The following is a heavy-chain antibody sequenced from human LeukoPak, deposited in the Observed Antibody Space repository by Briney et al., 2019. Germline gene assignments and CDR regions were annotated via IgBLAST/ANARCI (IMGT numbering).Heavy chain of an antibody. CDR2: VSIGGSFI. D-gene: IGHD4-17*01. CDR3: ARNKINTVTTGWYFDL. J-gene: IGHJ2*01. CDR1: GFTFSSYG. V-gene: IGHV3-21*01. Sequence: GGSLRLYCAASGFTFSSYGMNWVRQAPGKGLEWVSFVSIGGSFIYYADSVKGRFTISRDDAKNSLYLEMNSLTAEDTAEYYCARNKINTVTTGWYFDLWGRGTLVSVSS.